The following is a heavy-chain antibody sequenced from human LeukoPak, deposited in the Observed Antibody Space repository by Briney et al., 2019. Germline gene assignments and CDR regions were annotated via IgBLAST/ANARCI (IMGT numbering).Heavy chain of an antibody. V-gene: IGHV1-2*02. Sequence: ASMKASCEGSGYTVTDYYIHRVRQAPGQGLEWMGWINPDSGSTNYVRNFQGRVTMTRDPSINTAYMELNTLRSDDTALYFGARDHRHTRDYQVFDYWGQGTLVTVSP. D-gene: IGHD1-26*01. CDR2: INPDSGST. CDR1: GYTVTDYY. CDR3: ARDHRHTRDYQVFDY. J-gene: IGHJ4*02.